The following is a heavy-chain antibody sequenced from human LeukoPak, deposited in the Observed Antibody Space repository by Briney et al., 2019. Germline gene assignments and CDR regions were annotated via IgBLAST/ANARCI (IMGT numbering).Heavy chain of an antibody. CDR1: GGSINSHY. J-gene: IGHJ4*02. CDR3: VRRDTGWNYFDY. CDR2: IYYTGKN. Sequence: RSETLSLTCAVSGGSINSHYWGWIRQPPGKGLQWIGDIYYTGKNNYNPSLKSRVTISLDTSKDHLSLNLTSVLAADTAIYYCVRRDTGWNYFDYWGQGILVTASS. D-gene: IGHD6-19*01. V-gene: IGHV4-59*08.